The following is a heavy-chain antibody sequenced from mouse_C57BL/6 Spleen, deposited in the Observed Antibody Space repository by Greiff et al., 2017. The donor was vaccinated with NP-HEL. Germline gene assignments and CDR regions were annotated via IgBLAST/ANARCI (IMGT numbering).Heavy chain of an antibody. CDR2: ILPGSGST. CDR3: ARRRYDYDEGYYFDY. V-gene: IGHV1-9*01. J-gene: IGHJ2*01. Sequence: VQLQQSGAELMKPGASVKLSCKATGYTFTGYWIEWVKQRPGHGLEWIGEILPGSGSTNYNEKFKGKATFTADTSSNTAYMQLSSLTTEDSAIYYGARRRYDYDEGYYFDYWGQGTTLTVSS. D-gene: IGHD2-4*01. CDR1: GYTFTGYW.